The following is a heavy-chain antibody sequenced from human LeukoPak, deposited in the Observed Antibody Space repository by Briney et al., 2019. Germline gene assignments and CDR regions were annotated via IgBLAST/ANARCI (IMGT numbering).Heavy chain of an antibody. CDR2: XFYSGST. V-gene: IGHV4-61*01. CDR3: ARHLGGYSYNYYYGMDV. Sequence: PSETLSLTCSVSGGSVSSGSYYWSWIRQPPGKXXXXXXXXFYSGSTNYNPSLKSRVTISADTSKNQFSLKLSSVTAADTAVYYCARHLGGYSYNYYYGMDVWGQGTTVTVSS. J-gene: IGHJ6*02. D-gene: IGHD5-18*01. CDR1: GGSVSSGSYY.